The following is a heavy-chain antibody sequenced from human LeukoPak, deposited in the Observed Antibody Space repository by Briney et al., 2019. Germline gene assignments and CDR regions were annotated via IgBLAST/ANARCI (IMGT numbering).Heavy chain of an antibody. Sequence: GGSLRLSCAASGFTFSSYWMHWVRHTPGKGLMWVSRIKSDGSITSYADSVKGRFTISRDSAKNAVHLQMNSLRVEDTAVYYCARELRGGGHDPAFDYWGRGTLVTVSS. CDR3: ARELRGGGHDPAFDY. V-gene: IGHV3-74*01. CDR2: IKSDGSIT. J-gene: IGHJ4*02. D-gene: IGHD5-12*01. CDR1: GFTFSSYW.